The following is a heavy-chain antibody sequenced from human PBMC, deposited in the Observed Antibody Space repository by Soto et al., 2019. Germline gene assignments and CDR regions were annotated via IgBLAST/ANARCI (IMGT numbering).Heavy chain of an antibody. D-gene: IGHD1-20*01. Sequence: QITLKESGPTLVKPTQTLTLTCTFSGFSFGVSGVGVGWIRQPPGKALEWLALIFWNDDQRYSPSLKSRLTIAKDTSKNQVVLTMTNMDPADTATYFRARAYTYDFDHWSQGTLVTVSS. CDR2: IFWNDDQ. CDR1: GFSFGVSGVG. CDR3: ARAYTYDFDH. V-gene: IGHV2-5*01. J-gene: IGHJ4*02.